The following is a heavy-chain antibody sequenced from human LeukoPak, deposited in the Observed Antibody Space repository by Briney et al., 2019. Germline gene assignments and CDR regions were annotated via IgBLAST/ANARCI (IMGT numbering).Heavy chain of an antibody. CDR1: GFTFSSSS. CDR2: ITDAVGST. D-gene: IGHD5-12*01. CDR3: AKEIFSGLLYIDY. J-gene: IGHJ4*02. Sequence: GGSLRLSCAASGFTFSSSSISWVRQAPGKGLEWVSAITDAVGSTHYADSVKGRFTISSDNSKNTVYLQMNSLRPEDMAVYYCAKEIFSGLLYIDYWGQGTLVTVSS. V-gene: IGHV3-23*01.